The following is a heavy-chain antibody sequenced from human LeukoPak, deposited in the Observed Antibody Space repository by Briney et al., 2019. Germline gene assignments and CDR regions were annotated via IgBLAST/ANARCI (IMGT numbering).Heavy chain of an antibody. CDR1: GFTFSSYW. Sequence: GGSLRLSCAASGFTFSSYWMHWVRQAPGKGLVWVSRINSDGSRTTYAGSVKGRFTISRDNAKNTLYLQMNSLRAEDTALYYCARGGSYGSLDYWGQGTLVTVSS. D-gene: IGHD1-26*01. CDR2: INSDGSRT. V-gene: IGHV3-74*01. J-gene: IGHJ4*02. CDR3: ARGGSYGSLDY.